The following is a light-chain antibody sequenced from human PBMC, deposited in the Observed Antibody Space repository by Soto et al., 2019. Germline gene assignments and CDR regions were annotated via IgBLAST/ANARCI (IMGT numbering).Light chain of an antibody. Sequence: EIVLTQSPGTLSLSPSERATLSCRASQSVSSNYLAWYQHRPGQAPRLLIYGASNRTPGIPDRFSGSGSRTDFTLTISRLEPEAFAVYYCQQYAASPRTFGQGTQVEV. J-gene: IGKJ1*01. CDR1: QSVSSNY. V-gene: IGKV3-20*01. CDR3: QQYAASPRT. CDR2: GAS.